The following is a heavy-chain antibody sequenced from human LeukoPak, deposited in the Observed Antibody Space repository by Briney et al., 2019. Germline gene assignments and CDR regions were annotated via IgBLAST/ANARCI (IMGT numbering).Heavy chain of an antibody. CDR1: GFTFSSYS. J-gene: IGHJ4*02. V-gene: IGHV3-21*04. CDR3: AKAAVGDVFSFDY. CDR2: ISSSSSYI. Sequence: GGSLRLSCAASGFTFSSYSMNWVRQAPGKGLEWVSSISSSSSYIYYADSVKGRFTISRDNSENTVYLQMSSLRVEDTAVYYCAKAAVGDVFSFDYWGQGTLVTVSS. D-gene: IGHD1-26*01.